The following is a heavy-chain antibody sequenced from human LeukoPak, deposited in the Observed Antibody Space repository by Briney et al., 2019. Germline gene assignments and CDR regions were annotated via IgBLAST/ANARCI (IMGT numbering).Heavy chain of an antibody. CDR1: GFTFSSYG. CDR2: IWYDGSNK. Sequence: PGGSLRLSCAASGFTFSSYGMHWVRQAPGKGLEWVAVIWYDGSNKYYADSVKGRFTISRDNSKNTLYLQMNSLRAEDTAVYYCARDRRNYDSSGYCYPGAPRALGVWGQGTLVTVSS. CDR3: ARDRRNYDSSGYCYPGAPRALGV. V-gene: IGHV3-33*08. J-gene: IGHJ1*01. D-gene: IGHD3-22*01.